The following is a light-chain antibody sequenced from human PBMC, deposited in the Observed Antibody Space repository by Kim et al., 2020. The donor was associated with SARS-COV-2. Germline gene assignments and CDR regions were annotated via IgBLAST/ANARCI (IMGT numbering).Light chain of an antibody. CDR3: QQYGSSPPNT. Sequence: EIVLTQSPGTLSLSPGERATLSCRASQSISSPYLAWYQQKPGQAPRLLIYGTSSRATGIPDRFSGSGSGTDFTLTISRLEPEDSAVYYCQQYGSSPPNTFGRGTKLEI. J-gene: IGKJ2*01. V-gene: IGKV3-20*01. CDR2: GTS. CDR1: QSISSPY.